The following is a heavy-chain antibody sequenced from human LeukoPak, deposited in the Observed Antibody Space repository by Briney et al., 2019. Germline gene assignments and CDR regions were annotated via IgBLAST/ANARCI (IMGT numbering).Heavy chain of an antibody. V-gene: IGHV3-11*06. CDR2: ISSSSSDT. CDR3: ARVGATWYFQH. Sequence: PGGSLRLSCAASGFTFSDYYLTWIRQAPGKGLEWVSYISSSSSDTNYADSVRGRLTISRDNANKSLYLQMNSLRDEDTAVYYCARVGATWYFQHWGQGALVTVSS. J-gene: IGHJ1*01. D-gene: IGHD1-26*01. CDR1: GFTFSDYY.